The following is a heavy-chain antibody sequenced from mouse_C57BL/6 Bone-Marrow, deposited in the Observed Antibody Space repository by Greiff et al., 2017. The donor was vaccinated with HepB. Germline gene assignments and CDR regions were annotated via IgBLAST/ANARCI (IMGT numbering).Heavy chain of an antibody. V-gene: IGHV3-6*01. D-gene: IGHD6-1*01. Sequence: EVQVVESGPGLVKPSQSLSLTCSVTGYSITSGYYWNWIRQFPGNKLEWMGYISYDGSNNYNPSLKNRISITRDTSKNQFFLKLNSVTTEDTATYYCARGEPSFYAMDYWGQGTSVTVSS. CDR1: GYSITSGYY. CDR3: ARGEPSFYAMDY. CDR2: ISYDGSN. J-gene: IGHJ4*01.